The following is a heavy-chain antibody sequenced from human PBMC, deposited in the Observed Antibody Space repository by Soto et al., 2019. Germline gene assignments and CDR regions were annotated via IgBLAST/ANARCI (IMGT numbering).Heavy chain of an antibody. V-gene: IGHV4-59*01. CDR3: AAAPRS. J-gene: IGHJ5*02. CDR1: GGSINSYY. D-gene: IGHD2-15*01. CDR2: IYGSGST. Sequence: QVQLQESGPGLVKPSETLSLTCTVSGGSINSYYWSWIRQSPEKGLEWIGYIYGSGSTTYNPSLKRRVTISVDTSNNHFSLTLTSVTAAHTSVYYCAAAPRSWSQGTLVTVSS.